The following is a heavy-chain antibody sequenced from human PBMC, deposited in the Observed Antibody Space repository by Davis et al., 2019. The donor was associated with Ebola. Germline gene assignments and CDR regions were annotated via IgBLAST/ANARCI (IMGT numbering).Heavy chain of an antibody. J-gene: IGHJ6*02. CDR2: IYHSGTT. Sequence: SETLSLTCTVSGVSTSSGSYYWGWIRQPPGKGLEWIGSIYHSGTTYYNPSLKSRVTMSVDTSKNQFSLRLTSVTAADTAVYYCARSGKTVTSSDGMDVWGQGTTVTVSS. D-gene: IGHD4-17*01. V-gene: IGHV4-39*01. CDR3: ARSGKTVTSSDGMDV. CDR1: GVSTSSGSYY.